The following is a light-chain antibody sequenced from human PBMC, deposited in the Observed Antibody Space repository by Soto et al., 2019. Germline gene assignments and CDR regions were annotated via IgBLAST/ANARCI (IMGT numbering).Light chain of an antibody. CDR3: QQYNNWPLT. Sequence: EIVFTQSPATLSVSPGERATLSCRASRSVSSNLAWYQQQPGQAPRLLIYGASTRATGIPARFSGSGSGTEFTLTISSLQSEDFAVYYCQQYNNWPLTFGGGTKVDIK. V-gene: IGKV3-15*01. CDR2: GAS. J-gene: IGKJ4*01. CDR1: RSVSSN.